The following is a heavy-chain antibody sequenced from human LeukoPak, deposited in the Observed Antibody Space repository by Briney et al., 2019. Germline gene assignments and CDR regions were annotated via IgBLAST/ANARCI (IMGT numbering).Heavy chain of an antibody. V-gene: IGHV1-8*02. J-gene: IGHJ4*02. CDR1: GYSFTDFY. Sequence: ASVKVSCKASGYSFTDFYVHWVRQATGQGLEWMGWMNPNSGNTGYAQKFQGRVTMTRNTSISTAYMELSSLRSEDTAVYYCARGRIAVAVDYWGQGTLVTVSS. CDR3: ARGRIAVAVDY. CDR2: MNPNSGNT. D-gene: IGHD6-19*01.